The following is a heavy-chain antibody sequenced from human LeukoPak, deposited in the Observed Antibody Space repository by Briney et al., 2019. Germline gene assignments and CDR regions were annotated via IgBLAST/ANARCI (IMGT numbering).Heavy chain of an antibody. D-gene: IGHD1/OR15-1a*01. Sequence: ASVKVSCKTSGYTFTDYYIQWFRQAPGQGLEWMGWVNPDSGDTNYAKKFQGRVTMTRDTSFSTAYMELSRLRSDDTAVYYCARLVEHDGFDPWGQGTLVTVSS. CDR1: GYTFTDYY. V-gene: IGHV1-2*02. CDR3: ARLVEHDGFDP. CDR2: VNPDSGDT. J-gene: IGHJ5*02.